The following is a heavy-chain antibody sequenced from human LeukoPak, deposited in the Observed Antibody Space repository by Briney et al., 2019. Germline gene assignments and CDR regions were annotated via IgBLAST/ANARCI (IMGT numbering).Heavy chain of an antibody. CDR2: INHSGST. CDR3: ATRPDIASTGPGWFDP. CDR1: GGSFSGYY. D-gene: IGHD6-13*01. Sequence: PSETLSLTCAVYGGSFSGYYWSWIRQPPGKGLEWIGAINHSGSTNYNSSLKSRVTISVDTSKNQFSLTLSSVTAADTAVYYCATRPDIASTGPGWFDPWGQGTLVTVSS. J-gene: IGHJ5*02. V-gene: IGHV4-34*01.